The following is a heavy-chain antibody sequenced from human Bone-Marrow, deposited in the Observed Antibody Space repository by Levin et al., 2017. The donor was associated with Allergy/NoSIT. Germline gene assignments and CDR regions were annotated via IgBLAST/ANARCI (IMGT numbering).Heavy chain of an antibody. CDR2: ITWNSAKI. D-gene: IGHD5-12*01. Sequence: SCAASGFTFDDYAMHWVRQIPGKGLEWVSGITWNSAKIAYGDSFKGRFTISRDNAKNSLDLQMNSLSPEDTALYYCAKDIASGYFLAFDYWGQGALVTVSS. CDR1: GFTFDDYA. V-gene: IGHV3-9*01. J-gene: IGHJ4*02. CDR3: AKDIASGYFLAFDY.